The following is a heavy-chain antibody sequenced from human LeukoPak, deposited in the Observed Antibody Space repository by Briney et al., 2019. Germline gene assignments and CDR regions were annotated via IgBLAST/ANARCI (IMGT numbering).Heavy chain of an antibody. V-gene: IGHV4-34*01. CDR1: GGSFSGYY. Sequence: SETLSLTCAVYGGSFSGYYWSWIRQPPGKGLEWIGEINHSGSTNYNPSLKSRVTISVDTSKNQFSLKLSSVTAADTAVYYCARDTSSVYYYMDVWGKGTTVTISS. CDR3: ARDTSSVYYYMDV. J-gene: IGHJ6*03. D-gene: IGHD3-10*01. CDR2: INHSGST.